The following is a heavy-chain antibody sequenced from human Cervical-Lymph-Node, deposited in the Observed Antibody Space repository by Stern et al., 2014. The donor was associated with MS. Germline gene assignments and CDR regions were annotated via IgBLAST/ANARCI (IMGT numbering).Heavy chain of an antibody. D-gene: IGHD5-18*01. Sequence: EVQLLESGGGLVQPGGSLRLSCAASGFTFSSYAMSWVRQAPGKGLEWVSALSGSGGSTYYADSVKGRFTISRDNSKNTLYLQMNSLRAEDTAVYYCAKDVGRFVDTAMEFDYWGQGTLVTVSS. CDR2: LSGSGGST. CDR3: AKDVGRFVDTAMEFDY. V-gene: IGHV3-23*01. J-gene: IGHJ4*02. CDR1: GFTFSSYA.